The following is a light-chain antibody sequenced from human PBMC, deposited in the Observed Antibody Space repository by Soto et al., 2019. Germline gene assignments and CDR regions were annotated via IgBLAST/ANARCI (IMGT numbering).Light chain of an antibody. V-gene: IGKV4-1*01. J-gene: IGKJ1*01. CDR1: QSVLHSAHNKNY. CDR2: WAS. CDR3: DHDCPTPLT. Sequence: DIVMTQSPDSLAVSLGERATINCKSSQSVLHSAHNKNYLAWYQQKPGQPPKLLIYWASTRKSGVPDRFSGSGSGTDFTLTISSLQAEDVAGYCCDHDCPTPLTFGRGPNVDIK.